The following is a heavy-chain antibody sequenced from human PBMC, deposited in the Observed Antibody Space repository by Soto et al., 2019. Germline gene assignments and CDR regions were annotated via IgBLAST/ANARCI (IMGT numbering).Heavy chain of an antibody. CDR3: VGQDMAY. J-gene: IGHJ4*02. Sequence: QLQVQESGPGLVKPSETLSLTCTVSGSSIRSNSYCWGWIRQPPGKGLEWIGSIHYSGSTYYNPSLKSRVTIFVDSSKNQFSLKLRSVTAADTAIYYCVGQDMAYWGQGTLVTVSS. D-gene: IGHD2-15*01. CDR1: GSSIRSNSYC. V-gene: IGHV4-39*01. CDR2: IHYSGST.